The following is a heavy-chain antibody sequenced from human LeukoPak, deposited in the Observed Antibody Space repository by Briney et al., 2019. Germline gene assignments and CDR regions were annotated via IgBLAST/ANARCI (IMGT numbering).Heavy chain of an antibody. D-gene: IGHD3-22*01. V-gene: IGHV4-34*01. J-gene: IGHJ5*02. CDR3: ARLSSGLDP. Sequence: SETLSLTCTVYGGSFSDYYWTWIRQPPGKWLEWIGEINHSGRTNYNASLRSRVTISIDTSMKQFSLKLSSVTAADSAVYYCARLSSGLDPWGQGTLVTVSS. CDR2: INHSGRT. CDR1: GGSFSDYY.